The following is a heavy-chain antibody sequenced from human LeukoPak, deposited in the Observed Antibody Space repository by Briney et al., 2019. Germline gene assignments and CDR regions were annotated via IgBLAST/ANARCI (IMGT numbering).Heavy chain of an antibody. V-gene: IGHV3-30*18. Sequence: GRSLRLSCAASGFTFSSYGMHWVRQAPGKGLEWVAVISYDGSNKYYADSVKGRFTISRDNSKNTLYLQMNSLRAEDTAVYYCAKSRATHFDYWGQGTLVTVSS. J-gene: IGHJ4*02. CDR3: AKSRATHFDY. CDR2: ISYDGSNK. CDR1: GFTFSSYG.